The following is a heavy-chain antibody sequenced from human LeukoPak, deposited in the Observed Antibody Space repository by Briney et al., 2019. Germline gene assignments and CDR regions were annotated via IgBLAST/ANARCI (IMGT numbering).Heavy chain of an antibody. V-gene: IGHV5-51*01. CDR2: IYPGDSDT. CDR1: GYSFTSYW. J-gene: IGHJ4*02. Sequence: GESLKISCKGSGYSFTSYWIGWVRQMPGKGLEWMGIIYPGDSDTRYSPSFQGQVTISADKSISTAYLQWSSLKASDTAMYYCARHKRGYSGYDAIDCWGQGTLVTVSS. D-gene: IGHD5-12*01. CDR3: ARHKRGYSGYDAIDC.